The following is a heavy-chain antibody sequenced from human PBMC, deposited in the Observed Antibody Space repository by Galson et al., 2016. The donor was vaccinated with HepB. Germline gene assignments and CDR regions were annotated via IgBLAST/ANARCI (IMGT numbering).Heavy chain of an antibody. CDR2: INSDGSTT. V-gene: IGHV3-74*01. Sequence: SLRLSCAASGFTFSSYWMHWVRQAPGKGLVWVSRINSDGSTTHYADSVKGRFTISRDNAKNSLYLQMNSLRAEDTAVYYCARDKSVFGAIDYWGQGTLVTVSS. D-gene: IGHD3-10*01. J-gene: IGHJ4*02. CDR3: ARDKSVFGAIDY. CDR1: GFTFSSYW.